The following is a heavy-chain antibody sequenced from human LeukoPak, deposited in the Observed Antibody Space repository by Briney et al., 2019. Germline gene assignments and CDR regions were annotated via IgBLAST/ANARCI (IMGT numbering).Heavy chain of an antibody. V-gene: IGHV4-34*01. J-gene: IGHJ3*02. CDR1: GGSFSGYY. Sequence: PSETLSLTCAVYGGSFSGYYWSWIRQPPGKGLEWIGEINHSGSTNYNPSLKSRVTISVDTSKNQFSLKLSSVTAADTAVYYCARTLIYYDFWSGYGAFDIWGQGTMVTVSS. D-gene: IGHD3-3*01. CDR2: INHSGST. CDR3: ARTLIYYDFWSGYGAFDI.